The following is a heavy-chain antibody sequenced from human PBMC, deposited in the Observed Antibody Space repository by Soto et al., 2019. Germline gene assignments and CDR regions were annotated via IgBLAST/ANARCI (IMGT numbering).Heavy chain of an antibody. V-gene: IGHV3-9*03. J-gene: IGHJ4*02. Sequence: EVQLVESGGGLVQPGRSLRLSCAASGFTFDDYAMHWVRQAPGKGLEWVSGISWNSGTIGYADSVKGRFTISRDNAKNSLYLQMNSLRVEDMALYYCVKGYCSGGSCCSDYWGQGTLVTVSS. CDR2: ISWNSGTI. CDR3: VKGYCSGGSCCSDY. CDR1: GFTFDDYA. D-gene: IGHD2-15*01.